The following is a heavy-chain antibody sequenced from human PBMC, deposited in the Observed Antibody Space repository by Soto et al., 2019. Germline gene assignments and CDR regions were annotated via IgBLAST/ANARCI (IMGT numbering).Heavy chain of an antibody. CDR2: INPAGTIT. CDR3: TSDTFGLRDT. Sequence: MQMVESGGGSVQPGGSLRLSCAASGVPFSHYWMHWVRQTPGKVLVWVSRINPAGTITNYADSVAGRFTISRDNADSALFLQMNSLSAEDTAIYYCTSDTFGLRDTWGQGTLVTVSS. CDR1: GVPFSHYW. D-gene: IGHD3-16*01. V-gene: IGHV3-74*01. J-gene: IGHJ5*02.